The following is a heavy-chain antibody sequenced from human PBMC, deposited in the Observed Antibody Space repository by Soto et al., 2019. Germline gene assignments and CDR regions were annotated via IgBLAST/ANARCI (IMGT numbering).Heavy chain of an antibody. J-gene: IGHJ6*02. D-gene: IGHD3-3*01. CDR2: ISYDGSNK. V-gene: IGHV3-30-3*01. Sequence: QVQLVESGGGVVQPGRSLRLSCAASGFTFSSYAMHWVRQAAGKGLEWVAVISYDGSNKYYADSVKGRFTISRDNSKNTLYLQMNSLRAEDTAVYYCARDEIRFSWAYGMDVWGQGTTVTVSS. CDR1: GFTFSSYA. CDR3: ARDEIRFSWAYGMDV.